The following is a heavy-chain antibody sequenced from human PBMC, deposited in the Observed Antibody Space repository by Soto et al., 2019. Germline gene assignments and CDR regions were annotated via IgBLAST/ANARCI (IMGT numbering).Heavy chain of an antibody. CDR3: CSTWYLGYFDN. Sequence: PGGSLRLCCAASGFTFSDVWMSWVRQAPGRGLEWVGHIKSKTHGETRDYAAPVKGRFTISRDDSKNTLYLQMNSLKIEDTAVYYCCSTWYLGYFDNWGQGTLVTVSS. CDR1: GFTFSDVW. V-gene: IGHV3-15*01. CDR2: IKSKTHGETR. D-gene: IGHD6-13*01. J-gene: IGHJ4*02.